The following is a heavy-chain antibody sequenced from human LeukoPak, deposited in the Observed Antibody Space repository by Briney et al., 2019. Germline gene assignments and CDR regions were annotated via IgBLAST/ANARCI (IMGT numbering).Heavy chain of an antibody. CDR1: GYTFTSYG. Sequence: ASVRVSCKASGYTFTSYGISWVRQAPGQGLEWMGWISAYNGNTNYAQKLQGRVTITTDTSTSTAYMELRSLRSDDTAVYYCARGKGGYYSWDFDYWGQGTLVTVSS. V-gene: IGHV1-18*01. CDR2: ISAYNGNT. D-gene: IGHD3-22*01. J-gene: IGHJ4*02. CDR3: ARGKGGYYSWDFDY.